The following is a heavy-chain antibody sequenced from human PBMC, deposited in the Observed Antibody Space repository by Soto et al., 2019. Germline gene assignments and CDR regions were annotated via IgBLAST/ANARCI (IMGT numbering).Heavy chain of an antibody. J-gene: IGHJ4*02. Sequence: ASVKVSCKASGYTFTSYGISWVRQAPGQGLEWMGWISAYNGNTNYAQKLQGRVTMTTDTSTSTAYMELRSLRSDDTAVYYCAREADIVVVVAATPGLPFDYWGQGTLVTVSS. CDR1: GYTFTSYG. D-gene: IGHD2-15*01. V-gene: IGHV1-18*01. CDR2: ISAYNGNT. CDR3: AREADIVVVVAATPGLPFDY.